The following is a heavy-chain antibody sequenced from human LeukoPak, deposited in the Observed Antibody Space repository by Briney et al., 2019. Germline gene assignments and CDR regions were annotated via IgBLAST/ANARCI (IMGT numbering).Heavy chain of an antibody. CDR1: GFTFSNYW. Sequence: GGSLRLSCAASGFTFSNYWMHWIRQAPGKGLVWVSLINSDGSTTSYADSVKGRFTISRDNAKDTVYLQMNNLRVDDTAVYYCAGDYPGSPDQWGRGTLITVSS. CDR2: INSDGSTT. V-gene: IGHV3-74*01. D-gene: IGHD3-10*01. CDR3: AGDYPGSPDQ. J-gene: IGHJ4*02.